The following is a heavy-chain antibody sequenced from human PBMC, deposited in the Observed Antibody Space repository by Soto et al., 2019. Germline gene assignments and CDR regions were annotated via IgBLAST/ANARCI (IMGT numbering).Heavy chain of an antibody. CDR3: AKADFHFDY. Sequence: GGSLRLSCAASGFTFSSYAMSWVRQAPGKGLEWVSTISSSGASTYHADSVKGRFTISRDNSKNTLYLQMNSLRAEDTAVYYCAKADFHFDYWGQGTLVTVSS. J-gene: IGHJ4*02. CDR1: GFTFSSYA. CDR2: ISSSGAST. V-gene: IGHV3-23*01.